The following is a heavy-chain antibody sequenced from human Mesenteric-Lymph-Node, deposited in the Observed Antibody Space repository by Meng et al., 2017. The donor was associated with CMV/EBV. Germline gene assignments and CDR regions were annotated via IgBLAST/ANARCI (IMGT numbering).Heavy chain of an antibody. D-gene: IGHD3-3*01. V-gene: IGHV3-7*01. CDR1: GFTFNTYW. CDR2: IKQDGSEK. CDR3: AREVVRVVTSAGMDV. Sequence: GGSLRLSCVASGFTFNTYWMSWVRQAPGKGLEWVANIKQDGSEKYYVGSVKGRFTISRDNAKNSLYLQMSSLRAEDTAIYYCAREVVRVVTSAGMDVWGEGTAVTVSS. J-gene: IGHJ6*04.